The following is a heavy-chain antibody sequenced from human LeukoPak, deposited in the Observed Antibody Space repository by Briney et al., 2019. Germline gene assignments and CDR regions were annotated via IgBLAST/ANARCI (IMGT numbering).Heavy chain of an antibody. Sequence: GGSLRLSCAASGFTFSDYYMSWIRQAPGKGLEWVSYISSSGSTIYYADSVKGRFTISRDNAKTSMYLQMNSLRAEDTAVYYCARPVLLWFGELLFRPMDVWGKGTTVTVSS. CDR3: ARPVLLWFGELLFRPMDV. V-gene: IGHV3-11*04. CDR2: ISSSGSTI. CDR1: GFTFSDYY. J-gene: IGHJ6*04. D-gene: IGHD3-10*01.